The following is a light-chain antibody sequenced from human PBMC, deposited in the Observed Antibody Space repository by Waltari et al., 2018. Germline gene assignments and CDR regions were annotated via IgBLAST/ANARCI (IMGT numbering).Light chain of an antibody. J-gene: IGKJ1*01. CDR2: WAS. CDR3: QQYYNIPWT. CDR1: QSVLYSSNNKNY. V-gene: IGKV4-1*01. Sequence: DIVMTQSPDFLPVSLGERATINCKSSQSVLYSSNNKNYLAWYQQKPGQPPKLLIYWASTRESGVPDRVSGSGSGTDFTLTISSLQAEDVAVYYCQQYYNIPWTFGQGTKVEIK.